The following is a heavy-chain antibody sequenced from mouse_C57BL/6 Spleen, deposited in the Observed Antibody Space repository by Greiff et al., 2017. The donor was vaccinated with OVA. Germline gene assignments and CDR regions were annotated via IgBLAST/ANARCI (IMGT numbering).Heavy chain of an antibody. V-gene: IGHV5-15*01. D-gene: IGHD2-2*01. CDR2: ISNLAYSI. CDR1: GFTFSDYG. Sequence: DVKLVESGGGLVQPGGSLKLSCAASGFTFSDYGMAWVRQAPRKGPEWVAFISNLAYSIYYADTVTGRFTISRENAKNTLYLKMSSLRSEDTAMYYCARQVTTDWYFDVWGTGTTVTVSS. J-gene: IGHJ1*03. CDR3: ARQVTTDWYFDV.